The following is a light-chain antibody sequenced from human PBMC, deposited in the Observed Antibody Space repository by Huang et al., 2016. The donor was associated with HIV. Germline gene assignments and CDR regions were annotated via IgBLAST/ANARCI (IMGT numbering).Light chain of an antibody. CDR3: MQALQTPMYT. CDR1: QSLLHSNGYNY. J-gene: IGKJ2*01. CDR2: LAS. V-gene: IGKV2-28*01. Sequence: DIVMTQSPLSLPVTPGEPASISCRSSQSLLHSNGYNYLDWYLQKPGQSPQLRIYLASNRASGGPDRFSGSGSGTDFTLQISRVEAEDVGIYYCMQALQTPMYTFGQGTKLEIK.